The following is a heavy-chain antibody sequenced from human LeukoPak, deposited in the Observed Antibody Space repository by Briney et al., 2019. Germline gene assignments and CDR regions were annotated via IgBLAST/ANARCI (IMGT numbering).Heavy chain of an antibody. CDR3: ASPEWLPDSIDI. D-gene: IGHD3-3*01. V-gene: IGHV3-7*01. CDR2: IKKDASER. J-gene: IGHJ3*02. CDR1: GFTFNNNW. Sequence: PGGSLRLSCAASGFTFNNNWMTWVRQAPGKGLEWVASIKKDASERYYVDSVKGRFTISRDNAKNSLYLQMNSLRAEDTAVYYCASPEWLPDSIDIWGQGTMVTVSS.